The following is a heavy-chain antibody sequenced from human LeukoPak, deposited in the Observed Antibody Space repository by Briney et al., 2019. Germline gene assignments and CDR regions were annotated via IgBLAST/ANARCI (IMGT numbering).Heavy chain of an antibody. CDR3: ARGISKQWLVSRYYYYYGMDV. Sequence: ASVKVSCKASGYTFTSYDINWVRQATGQGLEWMGWMNPNSGNTGYAQKFQGRVTMTRNTSISTAYMELSSPRSEDTAVYYCARGISKQWLVSRYYYYYGMDVWGQGTTVTVSS. D-gene: IGHD6-19*01. CDR2: MNPNSGNT. J-gene: IGHJ6*02. CDR1: GYTFTSYD. V-gene: IGHV1-8*01.